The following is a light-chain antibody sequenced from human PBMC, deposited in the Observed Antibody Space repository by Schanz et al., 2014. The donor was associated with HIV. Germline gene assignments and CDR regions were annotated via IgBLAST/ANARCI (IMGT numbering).Light chain of an antibody. V-gene: IGKV1-5*03. CDR3: LHYNDFAST. CDR1: QSISEW. CDR2: EAS. Sequence: DIQMTQSPSTLSASIGDRITITCRASQSISEWLAWYQQKPGQAPNLLISEASTLESGVPSRFSGTGSGTEFTLTISSRQPDDFATYFCLHYNDFASTFGPGPKLEIK. J-gene: IGKJ2*01.